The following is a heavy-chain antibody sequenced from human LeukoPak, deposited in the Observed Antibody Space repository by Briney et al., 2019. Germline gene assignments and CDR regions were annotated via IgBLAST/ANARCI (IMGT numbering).Heavy chain of an antibody. Sequence: GRSRRLSCAASGFTFSNSEMNWVRQAPGEGLEWVSYISSSGSTIYYADSVKGRFTISRDNAKNSLFLQMNSLRAEDAAVYYCARDLYSSTWYAFDYWGQGTLVTVSS. CDR3: ARDLYSSTWYAFDY. J-gene: IGHJ4*02. CDR1: GFTFSNSE. D-gene: IGHD6-13*01. CDR2: ISSSGSTI. V-gene: IGHV3-48*03.